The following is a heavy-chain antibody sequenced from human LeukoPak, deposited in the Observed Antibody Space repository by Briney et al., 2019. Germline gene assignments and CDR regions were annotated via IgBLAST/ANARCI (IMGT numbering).Heavy chain of an antibody. CDR1: GFTFSSYG. V-gene: IGHV3-30*02. CDR2: VRYDGDKK. CDR3: AKVGGLAAAGFDH. Sequence: GGSLRLSCAAAGFTFSSYGMHWVRQAPGKGLEWVAFVRYDGDKKYYADSVKGRFTISRDNSKNTVYLQMNSLRPEDTAVYYCAKVGGLAAAGFDHWGQGTLVTVSS. D-gene: IGHD6-13*01. J-gene: IGHJ4*02.